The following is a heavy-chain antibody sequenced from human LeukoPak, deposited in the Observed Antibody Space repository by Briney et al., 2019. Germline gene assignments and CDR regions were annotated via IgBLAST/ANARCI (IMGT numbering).Heavy chain of an antibody. Sequence: SETLSLTCTVSGGSISSYYWSWIRQPPGKGLEWIGYIYITGSTNYNPSLKSRVTMSVDTSKNQFSLKLSSMTAADTAVYYCARGRGYYQDYWGQGTLVTVSS. J-gene: IGHJ4*02. V-gene: IGHV4-59*12. D-gene: IGHD3-22*01. CDR2: IYITGST. CDR1: GGSISSYY. CDR3: ARGRGYYQDY.